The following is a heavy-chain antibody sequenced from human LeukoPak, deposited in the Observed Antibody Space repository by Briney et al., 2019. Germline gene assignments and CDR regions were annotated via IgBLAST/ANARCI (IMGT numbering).Heavy chain of an antibody. CDR3: ASTMTTRINDAFDI. Sequence: ASVKVSCKASGYTFTSYDINWVRQATGQGLEWMGWMNPNSGNIGYAQKFQGRVTMTRNTSISTAYMELSSLRSEDTAVYYCASTMTTRINDAFDIWGQGTMVTVSS. CDR1: GYTFTSYD. V-gene: IGHV1-8*01. D-gene: IGHD3-22*01. CDR2: MNPNSGNI. J-gene: IGHJ3*02.